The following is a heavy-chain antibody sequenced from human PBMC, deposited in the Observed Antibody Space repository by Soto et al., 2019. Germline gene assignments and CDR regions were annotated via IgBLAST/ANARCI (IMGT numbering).Heavy chain of an antibody. Sequence: GGSLRLSCAASGFTFSSYGMHWVRQAPGKGLEWVAVIWYDGSNKYYADSVKGRFTISRDNSKNTLYLQMNSLRAEDTAVYYCARESFDYSNNYYYYYGMDVWGQGTTVTVSS. CDR3: ARESFDYSNNYYYYYGMDV. V-gene: IGHV3-33*01. CDR1: GFTFSSYG. J-gene: IGHJ6*02. CDR2: IWYDGSNK. D-gene: IGHD4-4*01.